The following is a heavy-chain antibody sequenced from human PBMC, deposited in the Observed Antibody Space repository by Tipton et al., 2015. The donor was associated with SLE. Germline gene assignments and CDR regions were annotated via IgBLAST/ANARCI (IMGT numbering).Heavy chain of an antibody. V-gene: IGHV3-9*01. CDR1: GLTLVEYA. CDR3: VKDIQQVVERDNWFDP. D-gene: IGHD6-13*01. J-gene: IGHJ5*02. CDR2: ISGVGISL. Sequence: SLRLSCAASGLTLVEYALHWGRHAPGKGRGWVPGISGVGISLGYADSVKGRFTISRDNAKNSLYLQMNTLRVEDTALYYCVKDIQQVVERDNWFDPWGQGTLVTVSS.